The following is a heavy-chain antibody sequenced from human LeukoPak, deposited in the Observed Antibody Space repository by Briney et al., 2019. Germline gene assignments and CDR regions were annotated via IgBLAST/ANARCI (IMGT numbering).Heavy chain of an antibody. Sequence: PGGSLRLSCAASGFTFSSYSMNWVRQAPGKGLEWVSSISSSSSYIYYADSVKGRFTVSRDNAKNSLYLQMNSLRGEDTAVYYCARDLGPRTSCYDYWGQGALVTVSS. CDR1: GFTFSSYS. J-gene: IGHJ4*02. CDR2: ISSSSSYI. D-gene: IGHD2-2*01. V-gene: IGHV3-21*01. CDR3: ARDLGPRTSCYDY.